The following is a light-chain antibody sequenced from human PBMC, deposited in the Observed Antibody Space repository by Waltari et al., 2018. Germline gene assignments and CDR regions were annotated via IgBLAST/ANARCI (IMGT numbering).Light chain of an antibody. CDR3: GTWDNSLSGWV. Sequence: QSVLTQPPSESAAPGQKVTISCPGAASNIGNNFVSWYQQFPGASPKLLIFETNNRPSGIPDRFSGSKSGTSATLGITGLQTGDEADYYCGTWDNSLSGWVFGTGTKLTVL. J-gene: IGLJ3*02. CDR1: ASNIGNNF. CDR2: ETN. V-gene: IGLV1-51*01.